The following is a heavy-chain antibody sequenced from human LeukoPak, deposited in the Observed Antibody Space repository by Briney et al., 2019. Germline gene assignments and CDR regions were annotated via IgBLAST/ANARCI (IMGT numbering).Heavy chain of an antibody. Sequence: GGSLRLSCAASGFTFSDYYISWIRQAPGKGLEGVSYISSSGSTTYYADSVKGRFTISRDNSKNTLYLQMNSLRAEDTAVYYCAKYYYDSSGNRYYFDYWGQGTLVTVSS. CDR2: ISSSGSTT. CDR3: AKYYYDSSGNRYYFDY. V-gene: IGHV3-11*01. J-gene: IGHJ4*02. D-gene: IGHD3-22*01. CDR1: GFTFSDYY.